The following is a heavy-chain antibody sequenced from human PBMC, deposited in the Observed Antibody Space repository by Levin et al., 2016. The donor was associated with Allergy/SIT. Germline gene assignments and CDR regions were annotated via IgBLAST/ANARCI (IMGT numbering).Heavy chain of an antibody. D-gene: IGHD3-16*02. CDR3: AHASYDYVWGSYRYGVLVKHTDYYYYGMDV. CDR2: IYWNDDK. V-gene: IGHV2-5*01. CDR1: GFSLSTSGVG. Sequence: SGPTLVKPTQTLTLTCTFSGFSLSTSGVGVGWIRQPPGKALEWLALIYWNDDKRYSPSLKSRLTITKDTSKNQVVLTMTNMDPVDTATYYCAHASYDYVWGSYRYGVLVKHTDYYYYGMDVWGQGTTVTVSS. J-gene: IGHJ6*02.